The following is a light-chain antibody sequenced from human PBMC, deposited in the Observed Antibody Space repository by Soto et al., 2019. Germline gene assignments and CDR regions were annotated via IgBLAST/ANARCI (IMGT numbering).Light chain of an antibody. Sequence: DIVMTQTPLSLSVTPGQPASISCKSSQSLLHSDGKTYLYWYLQKPGQPPQLLIYEVSNRFSGVPDKVSGRRAGTRFTPKINPVEAEEFGVYFCMQRIQLPLTFGGRTKVEIK. CDR2: EVS. V-gene: IGKV2D-29*01. J-gene: IGKJ4*01. CDR1: QSLLHSDGKTY. CDR3: MQRIQLPLT.